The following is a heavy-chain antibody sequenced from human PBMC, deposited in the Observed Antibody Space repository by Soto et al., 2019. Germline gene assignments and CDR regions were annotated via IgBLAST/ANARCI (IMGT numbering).Heavy chain of an antibody. J-gene: IGHJ6*02. CDR1: GFRFDDYN. Sequence: PGGSLRLSCAASGFRFDDYNMHWVRQAPGKGLEWVSLITWNGGNTYYEDSVKGRFTISRDGTTQSVSLQMTSLKREDTGVYYCARETLSFGSALDVWGQGTTVTVSS. CDR3: ARETLSFGSALDV. D-gene: IGHD3-3*01. CDR2: ITWNGGNT. V-gene: IGHV3-43*01.